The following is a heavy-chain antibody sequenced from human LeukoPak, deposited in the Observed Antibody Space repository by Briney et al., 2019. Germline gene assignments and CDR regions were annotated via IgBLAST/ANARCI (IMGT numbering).Heavy chain of an antibody. CDR1: GLTVSSNS. CDR2: IYYSGST. J-gene: IGHJ1*01. D-gene: IGHD3-10*01. CDR3: ARVEYYGSGTYYIQYFQH. V-gene: IGHV4-59*02. Sequence: GSLRLSCAASGLTVSSNSMSWIRQPPGKGLEWIGYIYYSGSTDYNPSLKSRVTISVDMSKNQFSLKLRSVTAADTAVYYCARVEYYGSGTYYIQYFQHWGQGTLVTVSS.